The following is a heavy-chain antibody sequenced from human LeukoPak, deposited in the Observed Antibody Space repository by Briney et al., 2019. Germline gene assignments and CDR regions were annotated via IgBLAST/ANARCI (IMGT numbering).Heavy chain of an antibody. J-gene: IGHJ3*02. V-gene: IGHV3-21*01. Sequence: GGSLRLSCAASGFTFSSYSMNWVRQAPGKGLEWVSSISSSSSYIYYADSVKGRFTISRDNAKNSLYLQMNSLRAEDTAVYYCARWWELLWAFDIWGQGTMVTVSS. CDR2: ISSSSSYI. CDR1: GFTFSSYS. CDR3: ARWWELLWAFDI. D-gene: IGHD1-26*01.